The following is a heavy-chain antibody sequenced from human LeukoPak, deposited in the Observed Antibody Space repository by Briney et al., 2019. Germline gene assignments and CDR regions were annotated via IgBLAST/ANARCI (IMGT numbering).Heavy chain of an antibody. CDR1: GYTFINYD. D-gene: IGHD4-23*01. CDR2: ISGYNGNT. CDR3: AREVTHHVYYGMDV. Sequence: ASVKVSCKASGYTFINYDIRWVRRAPGQGLEWIGWISGYNGNTNYAQKFQGRVTMTTDTSTSTAYMELRSLRSDDTAVYYCAREVTHHVYYGMDVWGQGTTVTVSS. V-gene: IGHV1-18*01. J-gene: IGHJ6*02.